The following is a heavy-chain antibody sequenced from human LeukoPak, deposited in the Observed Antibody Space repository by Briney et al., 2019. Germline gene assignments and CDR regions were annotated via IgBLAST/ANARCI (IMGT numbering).Heavy chain of an antibody. Sequence: SETLSLTCTVSGGSISSNYWSWIREPPGKGLEWNAYICDSGVTNFNPSLRSRFTISVDSSKNQFSLKLSSVTAADTAVYYCAGAGYSYGYGTGLDAFDIWGQGTMVTVSS. D-gene: IGHD5-18*01. J-gene: IGHJ3*02. CDR3: AGAGYSYGYGTGLDAFDI. V-gene: IGHV4-59*01. CDR1: GGSISSNY. CDR2: ICDSGVT.